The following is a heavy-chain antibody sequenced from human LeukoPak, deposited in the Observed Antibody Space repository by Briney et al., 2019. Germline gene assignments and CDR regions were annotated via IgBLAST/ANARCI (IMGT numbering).Heavy chain of an antibody. V-gene: IGHV1-46*01. Sequence: ASVKVSCKASGYTFTNYYMHWVRQAPGQGLEWMGIINPSGDSAIYAHNFQGRVTMTRDTSTTTVYMELSSLRSEDTAVYYCARAQSYYDYLGQGTLVTVSS. D-gene: IGHD1-26*01. CDR3: ARAQSYYDY. CDR1: GYTFTNYY. CDR2: INPSGDSA. J-gene: IGHJ4*02.